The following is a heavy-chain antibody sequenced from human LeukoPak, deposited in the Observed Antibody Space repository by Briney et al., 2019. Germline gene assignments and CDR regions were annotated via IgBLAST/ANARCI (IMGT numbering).Heavy chain of an antibody. CDR3: VRGAKCSGADCDSTKEYVYYFDY. Sequence: ASVKVSCKASGYTFTSYGISWVRQAPGQGLEWMGWIHIYRGNTNYAQKFQGRVTMTRDMSTSTVYMELSSLRSDDTAVYYCVRGAKCSGADCDSTKEYVYYFDYWGQGTLVTVSS. D-gene: IGHD6-25*01. J-gene: IGHJ4*02. V-gene: IGHV1-18*01. CDR2: IHIYRGNT. CDR1: GYTFTSYG.